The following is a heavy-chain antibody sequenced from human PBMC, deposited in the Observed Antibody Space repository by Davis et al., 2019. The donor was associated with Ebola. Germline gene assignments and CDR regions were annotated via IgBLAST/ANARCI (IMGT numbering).Heavy chain of an antibody. CDR3: AKGTLTNYFRAAFDV. CDR1: GFTFSSYA. V-gene: IGHV3-23*01. CDR2: IGGSGDTP. J-gene: IGHJ3*01. Sequence: GESLKISCAASGFTFSSYAMNWVRQAPGKGLEWVSGIGGSGDTPHYADSVKGRFTISRDSSKNTVYLQINSLGGEDTAVYYCAKGTLTNYFRAAFDVWGKGTMVTVSS. D-gene: IGHD2-8*01.